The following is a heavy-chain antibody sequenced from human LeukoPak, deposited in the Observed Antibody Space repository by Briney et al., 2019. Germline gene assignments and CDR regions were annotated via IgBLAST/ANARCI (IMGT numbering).Heavy chain of an antibody. J-gene: IGHJ3*02. Sequence: PSETLSLTCTVSGGSISSYYWSWIRQPPGKGLEWIGYIYYSGSTNYNPSLKSRVTISVDTSKNQFSLKLSSVTAADTAVYYCARPRIASDAFDIWGQGTMVTVSS. D-gene: IGHD2-21*01. CDR1: GGSISSYY. CDR3: ARPRIASDAFDI. V-gene: IGHV4-59*08. CDR2: IYYSGST.